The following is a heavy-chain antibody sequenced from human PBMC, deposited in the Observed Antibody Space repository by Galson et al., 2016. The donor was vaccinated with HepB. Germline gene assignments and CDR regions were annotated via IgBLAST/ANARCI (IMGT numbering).Heavy chain of an antibody. CDR3: ARLTSYYYYMDV. CDR1: GGSITNFY. Sequence: SETLSLTCTVSGGSITNFYWTWVRQPPGKGLEWIGYIYNSGSTNYNPSLKSRVTISVDTSKNQFSLKLSSVIAADTAVYYCARLTSYYYYMDVWGKGTTVTVSS. J-gene: IGHJ6*03. D-gene: IGHD1-20*01. CDR2: IYNSGST. V-gene: IGHV4-59*01.